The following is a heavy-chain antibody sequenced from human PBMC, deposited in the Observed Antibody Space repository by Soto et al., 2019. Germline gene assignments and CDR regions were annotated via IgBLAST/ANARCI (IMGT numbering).Heavy chain of an antibody. CDR1: GDSISGYY. J-gene: IGHJ4*02. CDR2: IYSSGIT. CDR3: ARIYDSSGYYEFDY. Sequence: ASETLSLTCTVSGDSISGYYWTWIRQPAGKGLEWIGRIYSSGITNFNPSLKGRVTMSVDTLKNQFSLKVNSVTAADTAVYYCARIYDSSGYYEFDYWGQGTLVTVSS. V-gene: IGHV4-4*07. D-gene: IGHD3-22*01.